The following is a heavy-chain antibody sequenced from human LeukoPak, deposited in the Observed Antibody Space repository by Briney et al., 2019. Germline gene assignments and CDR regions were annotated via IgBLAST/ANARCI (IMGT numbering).Heavy chain of an antibody. V-gene: IGHV1-69*06. CDR3: ARDSRTRITMVRGVYYYMDV. CDR2: IIPIFGTA. D-gene: IGHD3-10*01. Sequence: ASVKVSCKASGYTLTAYNLHWVRQAPGQGLEWLGGIIPIFGTANYAQKFQGRVTITADKSTNTAYMELSSLRSEDTAVYYCARDSRTRITMVRGVYYYMDVWGKGTTVTISS. CDR1: GYTLTAYN. J-gene: IGHJ6*03.